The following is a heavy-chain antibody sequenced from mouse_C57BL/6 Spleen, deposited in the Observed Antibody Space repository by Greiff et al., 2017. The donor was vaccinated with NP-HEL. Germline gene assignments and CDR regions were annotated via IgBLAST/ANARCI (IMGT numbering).Heavy chain of an antibody. CDR2: IDPSDSYT. D-gene: IGHD1-1*01. CDR1: GYTFTSYW. CDR3: ARSFGITTVVEGYFDV. V-gene: IGHV1-69*01. Sequence: VQLQQSGAELVMPGASVKLSCKASGYTFTSYWMHWVKQRPGQGLEWIGEIDPSDSYTNYNQKFKGKSTLTVDKSSSTAYMQLSSLTSEDSAVYYLARSFGITTVVEGYFDVWGTGTTVTVSS. J-gene: IGHJ1*03.